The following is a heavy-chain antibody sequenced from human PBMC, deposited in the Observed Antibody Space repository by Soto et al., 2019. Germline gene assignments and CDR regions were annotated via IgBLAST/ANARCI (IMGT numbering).Heavy chain of an antibody. CDR1: GFTFSSNA. CDR2: ISRSGVSYI. V-gene: IGHV3-21*01. Sequence: GGSLRLSCAASGFTFSSNAMSWVRQAPGKGLEWVSAISRSGVSYIYYADSVKGRFTISRDNAKNSLYLQMNSLRAEDTAVYYCARGYCSGGSCLSRTSAFDYWGQGTLVTVSS. J-gene: IGHJ4*02. D-gene: IGHD2-15*01. CDR3: ARGYCSGGSCLSRTSAFDY.